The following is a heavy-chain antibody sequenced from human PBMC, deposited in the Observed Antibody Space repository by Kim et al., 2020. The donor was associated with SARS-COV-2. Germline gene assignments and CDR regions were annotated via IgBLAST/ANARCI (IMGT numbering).Heavy chain of an antibody. J-gene: IGHJ4*01. Sequence: GGSLRLSCVASGFTFSSYGMSWVRQAPGKGLEWVSSISGGSGGTYYTDSVKGRFTISRDNSKNTLFLQMNSLRAEDTAIYYCGKDETYGSGSFSPVDYWG. CDR1: GFTFSSYG. CDR3: GKDETYGSGSFSPVDY. V-gene: IGHV3-23*01. D-gene: IGHD3-10*01. CDR2: ISGGSGGT.